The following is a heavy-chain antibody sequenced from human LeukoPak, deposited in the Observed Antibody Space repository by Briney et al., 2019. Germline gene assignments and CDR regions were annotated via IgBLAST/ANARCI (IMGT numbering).Heavy chain of an antibody. Sequence: SQTLSLTCTVSGGSISSGSYYWSWIRQPAGKGLEWIGRIYTSGSTNYNPSLKSRVTISVDTSKNQFSLKLSSVTAADTAVYYCARHPYCSSTSCHNTHFDYWGQGTLVTVSS. CDR1: GGSISSGSYY. D-gene: IGHD2-2*02. V-gene: IGHV4-61*02. J-gene: IGHJ4*02. CDR3: ARHPYCSSTSCHNTHFDY. CDR2: IYTSGST.